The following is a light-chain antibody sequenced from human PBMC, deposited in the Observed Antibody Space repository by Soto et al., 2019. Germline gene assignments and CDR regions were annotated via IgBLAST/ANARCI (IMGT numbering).Light chain of an antibody. CDR3: QQYNSYSPT. CDR1: QSMSSW. J-gene: IGKJ1*01. Sequence: DIQMTQSPSTLSAPVGCSVTITCRASQSMSSWLAWYQKKPGKAPKRLIYDASSLGSGVPSRFSGSGSGTEFTLTISSLQPDDFATYYCQQYNSYSPTFGQGTKVDI. CDR2: DAS. V-gene: IGKV1-5*01.